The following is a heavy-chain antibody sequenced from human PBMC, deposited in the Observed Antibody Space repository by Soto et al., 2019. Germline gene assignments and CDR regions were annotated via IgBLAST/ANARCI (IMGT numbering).Heavy chain of an antibody. CDR3: VRVGAVAANGGYFDY. CDR2: IHSSGST. CDR1: GGSITSYY. D-gene: IGHD6-19*01. V-gene: IGHV4-4*07. J-gene: IGHJ4*02. Sequence: SETLSLTCYVAGGSITSYYWSWIRQPAGKGLEWIGRIHSSGSTAYSPSLKSRLTMSVDTSENQFSLKVTSVTAADTAVYYCVRVGAVAANGGYFDYWGQGVPVTVYS.